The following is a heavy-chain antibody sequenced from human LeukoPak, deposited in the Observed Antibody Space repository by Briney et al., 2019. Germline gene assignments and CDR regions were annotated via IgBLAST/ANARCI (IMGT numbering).Heavy chain of an antibody. CDR3: ARATYDFWSGYYTGMSWFDP. CDR1: GGSLSSSSYY. D-gene: IGHD3-3*01. Sequence: PSETLSLTCTVSGGSLSSSSYYWSWIRQPPGKGLEWIGYIYYSGSTNYNPSLKSRVTISVDTSKNQFSLKLSSVTAADTAVYYCARATYDFWSGYYTGMSWFDPWGQGTLVTVSS. J-gene: IGHJ5*02. CDR2: IYYSGST. V-gene: IGHV4-61*01.